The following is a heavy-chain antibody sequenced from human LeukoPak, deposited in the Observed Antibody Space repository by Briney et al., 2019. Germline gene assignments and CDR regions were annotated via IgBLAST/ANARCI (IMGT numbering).Heavy chain of an antibody. CDR3: ARGGYCTNGVCYVDAFDI. CDR1: GFTFSSYA. V-gene: IGHV3-30*04. J-gene: IGHJ3*02. CDR2: ISYDGSNK. D-gene: IGHD2-8*01. Sequence: GGSLRLSCAASGFTFSSYAMHWVRQAPGKGLEWVAVISYDGSNKYYADSVKGRFTISRDNSKNTLYLQMNSLRAEDTAVYYCARGGYCTNGVCYVDAFDIWGQGTMVTVSS.